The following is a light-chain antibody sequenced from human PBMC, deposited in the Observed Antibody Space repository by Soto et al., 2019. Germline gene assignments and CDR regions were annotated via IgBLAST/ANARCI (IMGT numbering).Light chain of an antibody. CDR2: KAI. V-gene: IGKV1-5*03. Sequence: DIQMTQSPSTLSASVGDRVTITCRASQSIITWLAWYQQKPGKAPKLLIYKAINLQSGVPSRFSGSGSGTEFTLTISSLQPDDFATYYCQRYNDYQYVFGQGTKLDMK. CDR3: QRYNDYQYV. J-gene: IGKJ2*01. CDR1: QSIITW.